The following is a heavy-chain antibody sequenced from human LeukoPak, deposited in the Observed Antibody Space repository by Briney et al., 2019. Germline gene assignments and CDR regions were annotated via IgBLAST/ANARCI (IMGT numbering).Heavy chain of an antibody. V-gene: IGHV1-18*01. J-gene: IGHJ4*02. Sequence: ASVKVSCKASGYTFTSYGISCVRQAPGQGLEWMGWISAYNGNTNDAQKLQGRVTMTTDTSTSTAYMELRSLRSDDTAVYYCAMLHSMTGADYWGQGTLVTVSS. CDR1: GYTFTSYG. CDR3: AMLHSMTGADY. D-gene: IGHD3-9*01. CDR2: ISAYNGNT.